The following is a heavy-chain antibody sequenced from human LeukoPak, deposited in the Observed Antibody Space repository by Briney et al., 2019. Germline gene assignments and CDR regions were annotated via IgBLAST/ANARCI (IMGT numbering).Heavy chain of an antibody. CDR2: IYTSGST. CDR3: ARDRGQLLGNYYYYYYMDV. V-gene: IGHV4-4*07. J-gene: IGHJ6*03. D-gene: IGHD6-19*01. CDR1: GGSISSYY. Sequence: SETLSLTCTVSGGSISSYYRSWIRQPAGKGLEWIGRIYTSGSTNYNPSLKSRVTMSVDTSKNQFSLKLSSVTAADTAVYYCARDRGQLLGNYYYYYYMDVWGKGTTVTVSS.